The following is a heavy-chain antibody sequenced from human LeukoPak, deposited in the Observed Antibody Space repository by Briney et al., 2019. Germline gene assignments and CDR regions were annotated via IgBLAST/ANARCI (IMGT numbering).Heavy chain of an antibody. D-gene: IGHD2-8*01. CDR1: GGSFSGYY. Sequence: SETLSLTCAVYGGSFSGYYWSWIRQPPGKGLEWIGEINHSGSTNYNPSLKSRVTISVDTSKNQFSLELSSVTAADTAVYYCARAPLYCTNGVCLDYFDYWGQGTLVTVSS. CDR2: INHSGST. V-gene: IGHV4-34*01. J-gene: IGHJ4*02. CDR3: ARAPLYCTNGVCLDYFDY.